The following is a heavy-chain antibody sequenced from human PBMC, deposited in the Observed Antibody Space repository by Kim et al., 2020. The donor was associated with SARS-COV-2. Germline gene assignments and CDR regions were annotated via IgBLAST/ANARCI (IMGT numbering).Heavy chain of an antibody. J-gene: IGHJ4*02. V-gene: IGHV3-21*01. CDR1: GFTFSSYS. D-gene: IGHD1-26*01. CDR3: ARDRGRMGALDY. Sequence: GGSLRLSCAASGFTFSSYSMNWVRQAPGKGLEWVSSISSSSSYIYYADSVKGRFTISRDNAKNSLYLQMNSLRAEDTAVYYCARDRGRMGALDYWGQGTLVTVSS. CDR2: ISSSSSYI.